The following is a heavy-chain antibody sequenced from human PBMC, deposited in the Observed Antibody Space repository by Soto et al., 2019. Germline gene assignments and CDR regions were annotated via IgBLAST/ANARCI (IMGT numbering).Heavy chain of an antibody. V-gene: IGHV3-23*01. Sequence: EVQLLESGGDLVQPGGSLRLACAASGFSFSSYAMVWVRQAPGKGLEWVSVISARGGSSYFADSVKGRFTISRDNSKNVLSLEMNSLRAEDTGTYVCAKGSFEYCGPVDLWGQGTLVLVSS. CDR1: GFSFSSYA. CDR2: ISARGGSS. CDR3: AKGSFEYCGPVDL. D-gene: IGHD2-21*01. J-gene: IGHJ5*02.